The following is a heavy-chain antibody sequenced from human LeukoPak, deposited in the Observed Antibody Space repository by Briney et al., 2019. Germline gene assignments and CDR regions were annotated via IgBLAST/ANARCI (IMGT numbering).Heavy chain of an antibody. J-gene: IGHJ5*02. D-gene: IGHD3-22*01. CDR1: GGSISSGGYY. Sequence: SETLSLTCTVSGGSISSGGYYWSWIRQHPGKGLEWIGYIYYSGSTYYNPSLKSRVTISVDTSKNQFSLKLSSVTAADTAGYYCARAPGQYYYDSSGPFDPWGQGTLVTVSS. CDR3: ARAPGQYYYDSSGPFDP. V-gene: IGHV4-31*03. CDR2: IYYSGST.